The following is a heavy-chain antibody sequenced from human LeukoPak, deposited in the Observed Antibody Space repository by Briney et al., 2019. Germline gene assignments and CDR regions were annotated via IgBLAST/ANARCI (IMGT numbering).Heavy chain of an antibody. CDR3: ATLYDFWSGYYPN. CDR1: GFTFDDYG. J-gene: IGHJ4*02. Sequence: GGSLRLSCAASGFTFDDYGMSWVRHAPGKGLEWVSGINWNGGSTGYADSVKGRFTISRDNAKNSLYLQMNSLRAEDTALYYCATLYDFWSGYYPNWGQGTLVTVSS. D-gene: IGHD3-3*01. CDR2: INWNGGST. V-gene: IGHV3-20*04.